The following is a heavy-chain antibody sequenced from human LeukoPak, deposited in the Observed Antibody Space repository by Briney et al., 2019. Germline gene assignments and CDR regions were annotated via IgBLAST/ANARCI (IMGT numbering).Heavy chain of an antibody. CDR1: GDSVSSSN. J-gene: IGHJ4*02. CDR2: IYSSGST. V-gene: IGHV4-4*07. CDR3: ASGYDWSYILAH. Sequence: SETLSLTSTVPGDSVSSSNWSSIRQRAGKRLGCIWRIYSSGSTTYTPYPKSRVTMSLDTSKNQFSLKLSSVTAADTAVYYCASGYDWSYILAHWGQGTLVTVSS. D-gene: IGHD1-7*01.